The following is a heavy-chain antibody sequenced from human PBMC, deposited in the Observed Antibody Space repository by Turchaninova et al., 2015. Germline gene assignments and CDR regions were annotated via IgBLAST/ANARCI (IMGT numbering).Heavy chain of an antibody. D-gene: IGHD2-15*01. V-gene: IGHV4-34*01. Sequence: QEQVQQWGAGLLKTSETLSRTCTVYGGAFSGHYWSWIRQPPGQGLEWIGEINHRGSTNYNPSLRGRGTISVDTSKSQFSLKLNSVAAADTAVYYCAVVVTATRYPGYFDSWGQGSLVTVSS. J-gene: IGHJ4*02. CDR1: GGAFSGHY. CDR3: AVVVTATRYPGYFDS. CDR2: INHRGST.